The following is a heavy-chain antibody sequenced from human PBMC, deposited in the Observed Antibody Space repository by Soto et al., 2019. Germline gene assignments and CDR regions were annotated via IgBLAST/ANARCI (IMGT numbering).Heavy chain of an antibody. CDR2: IIPIFGTA. J-gene: IGHJ6*02. Sequence: SVKVSCKASGGTFSSYAISWVRQAPGQGLEWMGGIIPIFGTANYAQKFQGRVTITADESTSTAYMELSSLRSEDTAVYYCARSGYYPSYYYYYGMDVWGQGTTVTVSS. D-gene: IGHD3-22*01. CDR1: GGTFSSYA. CDR3: ARSGYYPSYYYYYGMDV. V-gene: IGHV1-69*13.